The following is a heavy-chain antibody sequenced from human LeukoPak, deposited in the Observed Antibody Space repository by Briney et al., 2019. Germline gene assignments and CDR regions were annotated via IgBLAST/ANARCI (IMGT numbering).Heavy chain of an antibody. CDR3: AKDRLYSGSYHDY. CDR2: ISGSGGST. V-gene: IGHV3-23*01. CDR1: GFTFSSYA. J-gene: IGHJ4*02. Sequence: GRSLRLSCAASGFTFSSYAMSWVRQAPGKGLEWVSAISGSGGSTYYADSVKGRFTISRDNSKNTLYLQMNSLRAEDTAVYYCAKDRLYSGSYHDYWGQGTLVTVSS. D-gene: IGHD1-26*01.